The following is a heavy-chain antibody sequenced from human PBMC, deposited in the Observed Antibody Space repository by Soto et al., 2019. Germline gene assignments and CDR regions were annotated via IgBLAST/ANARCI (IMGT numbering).Heavy chain of an antibody. J-gene: IGHJ4*02. D-gene: IGHD3-9*01. Sequence: GSLRLSCVASGFNFDIYDMNWVRQAPGKGLEWISFIGLSGNTKYYADSVRGRFTISRDNAKSAVFLQMNSLRDEDTAVYYCARCRTGYYIDLNYWGQGTLVTVSS. CDR3: ARCRTGYYIDLNY. V-gene: IGHV3-48*03. CDR2: IGLSGNTK. CDR1: GFNFDIYD.